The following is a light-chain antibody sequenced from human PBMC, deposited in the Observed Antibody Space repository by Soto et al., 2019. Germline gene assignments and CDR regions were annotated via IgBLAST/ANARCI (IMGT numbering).Light chain of an antibody. Sequence: DIQMTQSPSNLSSSVGDRVIITCRASQSISNWLAWYQQKPGTAPKLLIYHASTLESGVPSRFSGSGSGTDFALKISRVEAEDVGVYYCMQGTHWPITVGQGTRLDI. CDR3: MQGTHWPIT. V-gene: IGKV1-5*01. J-gene: IGKJ5*01. CDR1: QSISNW. CDR2: HAS.